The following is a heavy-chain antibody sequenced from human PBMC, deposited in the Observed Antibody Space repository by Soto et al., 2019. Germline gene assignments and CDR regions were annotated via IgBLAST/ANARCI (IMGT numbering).Heavy chain of an antibody. CDR1: GFTFSDHY. V-gene: IGHV3-11*06. Sequence: QVQLVESGGGLVKPGGSLRLSCASSGFTFSDHYMSWIRRSPGKGLEFLSYISPRTTYKNYADSVKGRFTISRDNAKNPLYLQLNSLRAGDTAIYYCSRGGGGGLFDLWGQGTFVTVSS. CDR3: SRGGGGGLFDL. J-gene: IGHJ4*02. CDR2: ISPRTTYK. D-gene: IGHD2-21*01.